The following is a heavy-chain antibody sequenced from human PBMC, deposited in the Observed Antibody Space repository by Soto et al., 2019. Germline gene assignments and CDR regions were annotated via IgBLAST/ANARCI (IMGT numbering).Heavy chain of an antibody. CDR1: GFTFSSYG. CDR2: ISYDGSNK. Sequence: QVQLVESGGGVVQPGRSLRLSCAASGFTFSSYGMHWVRQAPGKGLEWVAVISYDGSNKYYADSVKGRFTISRDNSKNTLYLQMNSLRAEDTAVYYCAKPVSTSSTTWFDPWGQGTLVTVSS. V-gene: IGHV3-30*18. D-gene: IGHD2-2*01. CDR3: AKPVSTSSTTWFDP. J-gene: IGHJ5*02.